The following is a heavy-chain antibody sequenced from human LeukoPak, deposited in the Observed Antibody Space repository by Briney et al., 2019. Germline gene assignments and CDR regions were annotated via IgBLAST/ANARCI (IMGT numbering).Heavy chain of an antibody. CDR1: GDTFTDYY. Sequence: ASVKVSCKASGDTFTDYYMHWVRQAPGQGLEWMGWIVTNNGGTNYAQNFKGRVTMTRDTSVSTAYVEVSDLKSDDTAVYYCARGGPHHGFDIWAQGTMVTVSS. V-gene: IGHV1-2*02. J-gene: IGHJ3*02. CDR2: IVTNNGGT. CDR3: ARGGPHHGFDI.